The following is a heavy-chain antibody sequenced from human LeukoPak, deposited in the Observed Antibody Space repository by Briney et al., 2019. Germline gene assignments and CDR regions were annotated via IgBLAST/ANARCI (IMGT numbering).Heavy chain of an antibody. CDR2: IWYDGTKE. V-gene: IGHV3-33*01. D-gene: IGHD2-2*01. Sequence: GGLRLSCAASGFTFTTYAMHWVRQAPGKGLEWVAVIWYDGTKENYGDSVKGRFTLSRYNSKNTLYLQMNSLRAEDTAMYYCARGPCSSTSCSTLGLDYWGQGTLVTVSS. CDR3: ARGPCSSTSCSTLGLDY. J-gene: IGHJ4*02. CDR1: GFTFTTYA.